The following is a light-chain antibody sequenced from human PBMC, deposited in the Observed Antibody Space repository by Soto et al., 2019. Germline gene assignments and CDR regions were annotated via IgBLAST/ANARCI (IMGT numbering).Light chain of an antibody. CDR3: QQYGSLPRM. CDR2: GAS. V-gene: IGKV3-20*01. J-gene: IGKJ1*01. CDR1: QSVSSSY. Sequence: EIVLTQSPGTLSLCPGERATLSCRASQSVSSSYLAWYQQKPGQAPRLLIYGASSRATGIPDRFSGSGSGTDFTLTISRLEPEDFAVYYCQQYGSLPRMFGQGTKVEIK.